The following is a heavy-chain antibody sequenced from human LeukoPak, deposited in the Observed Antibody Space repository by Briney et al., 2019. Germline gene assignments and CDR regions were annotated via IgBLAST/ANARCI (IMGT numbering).Heavy chain of an antibody. D-gene: IGHD1-26*01. J-gene: IGHJ4*02. CDR3: AREVGATTFDY. V-gene: IGHV4-61*02. Sequence: SETLSLTXTVSGGSISSGSYYWSWIRQPAGKGLEWIGRIYTSGSTNYNPSLKSRVTISVDTSKNQFSLKLSSVTAADTAVYYCAREVGATTFDYWGQGTLVTVSS. CDR2: IYTSGST. CDR1: GGSISSGSYY.